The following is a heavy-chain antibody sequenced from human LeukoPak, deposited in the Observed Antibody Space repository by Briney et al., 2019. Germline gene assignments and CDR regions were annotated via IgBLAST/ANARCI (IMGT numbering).Heavy chain of an antibody. J-gene: IGHJ5*02. V-gene: IGHV4-39*01. CDR1: GGSISSSSYY. D-gene: IGHD5-18*01. CDR2: IYYSGST. Sequence: PSETLSLTCTVSGGSISSSSYYWGWIRQPPGKGLEWIGSIYYSGSTYYNPSLKSRVTLSVDTSKNQFSLKLSSVTAADTAVYYCARGIQLWLSNWFDPWGQGTLVTVSS. CDR3: ARGIQLWLSNWFDP.